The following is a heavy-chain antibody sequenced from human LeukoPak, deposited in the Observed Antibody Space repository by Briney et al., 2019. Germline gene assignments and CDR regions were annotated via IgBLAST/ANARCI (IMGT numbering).Heavy chain of an antibody. CDR2: IYYSGST. J-gene: IGHJ3*02. CDR3: ARQNSGSYSDDAFDI. Sequence: SETLSLTCTVSGGSISSSNYYWGWIRQPPGKGLEWFGNIYYSGSTYYNPSLMSRVTISVDTSKNQFSLKLSSVTAADTAVYYCARQNSGSYSDDAFDIWGQGTMVTVSS. D-gene: IGHD1-26*01. V-gene: IGHV4-39*01. CDR1: GGSISSSNYY.